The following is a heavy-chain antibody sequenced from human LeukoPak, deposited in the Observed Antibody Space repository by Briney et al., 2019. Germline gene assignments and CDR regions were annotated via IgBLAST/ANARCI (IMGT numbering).Heavy chain of an antibody. V-gene: IGHV3-48*03. CDR3: ARGGAGYSSGWYPDY. CDR2: ISSSGSTM. CDR1: GFTFSSYE. D-gene: IGHD6-19*01. J-gene: IGHJ4*02. Sequence: GGSLRLSCAASGFTFSSYEMNWVRQAPGKGLEWVSYISSSGSTMYYADSVKGRFTISRDNAKNSLYLQMNSLRAEDTAVYYCARGGAGYSSGWYPDYWGQGTLVTVSS.